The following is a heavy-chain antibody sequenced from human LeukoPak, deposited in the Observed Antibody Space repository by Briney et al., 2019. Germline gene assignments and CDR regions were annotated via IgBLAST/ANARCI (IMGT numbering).Heavy chain of an antibody. V-gene: IGHV3-15*07. CDR1: GLPLTNAW. CDR3: VTRGVVA. Sequence: GGSLRLSCAASGLPLTNAWMNWVRQAPGKGLEWVGRIKSKTDGGTIDYAAPVKGRFTISRDDSKNTLYLQMNSLKAEDTAVYYCVTRGVVAWGQGTLVTVSS. D-gene: IGHD2-15*01. CDR2: IKSKTDGGTI. J-gene: IGHJ4*02.